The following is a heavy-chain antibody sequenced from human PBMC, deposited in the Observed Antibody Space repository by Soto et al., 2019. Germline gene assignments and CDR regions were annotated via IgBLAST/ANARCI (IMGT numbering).Heavy chain of an antibody. CDR3: ARVWFGELNVSWFDP. V-gene: IGHV2-70*01. J-gene: IGHJ5*02. Sequence: ESGPTLVNPTQTLTLTCTFSGFSLSTSGMCVSWIRQPPGKALEWLALIDWDDDKYYSTSLKTRLTISKDTSKNQVVLTMTNMDPVDTATYYCARVWFGELNVSWFDPWGQGTLVTVSS. CDR2: IDWDDDK. CDR1: GFSLSTSGMC. D-gene: IGHD3-10*01.